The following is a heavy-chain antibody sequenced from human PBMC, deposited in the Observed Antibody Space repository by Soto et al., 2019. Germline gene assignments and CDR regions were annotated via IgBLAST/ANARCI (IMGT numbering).Heavy chain of an antibody. Sequence: VQLQESGPGLVKASETLSLTCTVSGGSVSSGGYYWSWIRQPPGKGLEWIGFIYYNGSTNFNPSLKSRVTISVDTSKNQFSLKLRSVTAADTAFDYCARWRHDYGDQNWFDPWGPGTQVTVSS. CDR3: ARWRHDYGDQNWFDP. V-gene: IGHV4-61*08. D-gene: IGHD4-17*01. CDR1: GGSVSSGGYY. CDR2: IYYNGST. J-gene: IGHJ5*02.